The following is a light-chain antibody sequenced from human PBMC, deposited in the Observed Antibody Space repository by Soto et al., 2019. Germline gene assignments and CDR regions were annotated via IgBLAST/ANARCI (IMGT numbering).Light chain of an antibody. J-gene: IGLJ2*01. CDR3: SSYAGSNNVI. V-gene: IGLV2-8*01. CDR2: EVS. CDR1: SSDVGGYNY. Sequence: QSALTQPPSASGSPGQSVTISCTGTSSDVGGYNYVSWYQQNPGKAPKLMIYEVSKRPSGVPDRLSGSKSGNTASLTVSGLQAEDEADYYCSSYAGSNNVIFGGGTKLTVL.